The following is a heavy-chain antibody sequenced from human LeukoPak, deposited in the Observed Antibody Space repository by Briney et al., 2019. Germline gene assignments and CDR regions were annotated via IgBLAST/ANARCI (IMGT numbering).Heavy chain of an antibody. CDR2: IYYSGST. Sequence: PSETLSLTCTVSGGSISSSSDYWGWIRQPPGKGLEWVGSIYYSGSTYYNPSLKSRVTISVDMSKSQFSLKLSSVTAEDTAVYYCARGGYGVYNFIYWGQGTLVTVSS. V-gene: IGHV4-39*01. CDR3: ARGGYGVYNFIY. D-gene: IGHD5/OR15-5a*01. J-gene: IGHJ4*02. CDR1: GGSISSSSDY.